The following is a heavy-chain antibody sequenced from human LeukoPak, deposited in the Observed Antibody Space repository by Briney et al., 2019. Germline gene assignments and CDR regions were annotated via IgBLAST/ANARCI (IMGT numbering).Heavy chain of an antibody. V-gene: IGHV4-59*10. J-gene: IGHJ3*02. CDR2: IYTSGST. CDR1: GGSFSGYH. CDR3: ARVKIDAFDI. Sequence: PSETLSLTCAVYGGSFSGYHWSWIRQPPGKGLEWIGRIYTSGSTNYNPSLKSRVTMSVDTSKNQFSLKLSSVTAADTAVYYCARVKIDAFDIWGQGTMVTVSS.